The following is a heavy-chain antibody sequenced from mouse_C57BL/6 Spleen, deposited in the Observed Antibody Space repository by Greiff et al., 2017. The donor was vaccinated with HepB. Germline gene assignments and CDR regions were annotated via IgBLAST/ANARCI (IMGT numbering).Heavy chain of an antibody. J-gene: IGHJ4*01. D-gene: IGHD2-4*01. V-gene: IGHV1-53*01. CDR1: GYTFTSYW. CDR2: INPSNGGT. Sequence: QVQLLQPGTELVKPGASVKLSCTASGYTFTSYWMHWVQQTPGQGLEWIGIINPSNGGTNYNEKFKSKATLTVDKSSSTAYMQLSSLTSEDSAVYYCAIYDYDVGDYLALDYWGQGTSVTVSS. CDR3: AIYDYDVGDYLALDY.